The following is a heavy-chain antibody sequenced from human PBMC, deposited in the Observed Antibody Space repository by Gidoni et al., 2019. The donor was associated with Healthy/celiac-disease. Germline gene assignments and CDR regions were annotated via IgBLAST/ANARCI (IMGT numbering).Heavy chain of an antibody. CDR1: GFTFSSYA. V-gene: IGHV3-23*01. J-gene: IGHJ2*01. CDR2: ISGSGGST. Sequence: EVQLLESGGGLVQPGGSLRLSRAASGFTFSSYALSWVRQAPGKGLEWVSAISGSGGSTYYADAVKGRFTISRDNSKNTLYLQMNSLRAEDTAVYYCAKELYYDSSGYHYWYFDLWGRGTLVTVSS. CDR3: AKELYYDSSGYHYWYFDL. D-gene: IGHD3-22*01.